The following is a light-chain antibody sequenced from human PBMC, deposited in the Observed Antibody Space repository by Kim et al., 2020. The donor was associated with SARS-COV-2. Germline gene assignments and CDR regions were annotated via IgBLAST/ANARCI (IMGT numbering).Light chain of an antibody. CDR1: SSNIDRKY. J-gene: IGLJ3*02. V-gene: IGLV1-47*03. Sequence: GQRVTISCSGSSSNIDRKYVYRYQQGPGTAPKVLIYRNNERPSGVPERFPAAKSGTSASLAISGLWSEDEADYYCAAWDDSLSGRVFGGGTQLTVL. CDR2: RNN. CDR3: AAWDDSLSGRV.